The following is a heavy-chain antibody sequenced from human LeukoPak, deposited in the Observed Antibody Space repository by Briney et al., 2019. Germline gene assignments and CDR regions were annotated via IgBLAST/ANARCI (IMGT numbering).Heavy chain of an antibody. V-gene: IGHV4-61*08. D-gene: IGHD5-12*01. CDR2: IYYSGST. CDR3: ARLPRVANWFDP. CDR1: GGSISSGGYY. J-gene: IGHJ5*02. Sequence: SETLSLTCTVSGGSISSGGYYWSWIRQHPGKGLEWIGYIYYSGSTNYNPSLKSRVTISVDTSKNQFSLKLSSVTAADTAVYYCARLPRVANWFDPWGQGTLVTVSS.